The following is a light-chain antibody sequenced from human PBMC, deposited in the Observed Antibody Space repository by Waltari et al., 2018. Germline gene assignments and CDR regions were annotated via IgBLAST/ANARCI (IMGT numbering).Light chain of an antibody. CDR1: SSDVGYYNL. J-gene: IGLJ2*01. CDR3: CSYTGSSWI. Sequence: QSALTQPASVSGSPGQSITISCTGTSSDVGYYNLVSWYQQHPGKAPNLIIYEVNKWPSVLSKRFSGSKSGNTATWTISGLQTEDEADYYCCSYTGSSWIFGGGTKLTVL. V-gene: IGLV2-23*02. CDR2: EVN.